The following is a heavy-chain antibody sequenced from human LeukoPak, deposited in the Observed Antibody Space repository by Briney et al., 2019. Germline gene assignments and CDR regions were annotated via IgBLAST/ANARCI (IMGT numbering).Heavy chain of an antibody. V-gene: IGHV4-61*02. Sequence: SETLSLTCTVSGGSISSGSYYWSWIRQPAGKGLEWIGRIYTSGSTNYNPSLKSRVTISVDTSKNQFSLKLSSVTAADTAVYYCARDSAPYSSGFDYWGQGTLVTVSS. D-gene: IGHD6-19*01. J-gene: IGHJ4*02. CDR1: GGSISSGSYY. CDR2: IYTSGST. CDR3: ARDSAPYSSGFDY.